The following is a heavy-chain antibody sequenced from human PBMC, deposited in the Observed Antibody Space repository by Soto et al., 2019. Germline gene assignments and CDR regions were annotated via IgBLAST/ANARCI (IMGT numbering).Heavy chain of an antibody. V-gene: IGHV4-61*01. Sequence: ASQTLSLTCSVSGGSVSNKTYYWSWIRQTPGKRLEWIGYVYYSGTTNYNPSLKSRVTISVDLSKDQFSLRLSSVTTADTALYYCARTTAVPNTLRSRYFFDYWGQGTLVTVSS. CDR3: ARTTAVPNTLRSRYFFDY. D-gene: IGHD4-17*01. J-gene: IGHJ4*02. CDR1: GGSVSNKTYY. CDR2: VYYSGTT.